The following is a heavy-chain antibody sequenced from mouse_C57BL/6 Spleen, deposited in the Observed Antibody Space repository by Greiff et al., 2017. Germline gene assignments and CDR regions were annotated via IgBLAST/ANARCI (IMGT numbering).Heavy chain of an antibody. J-gene: IGHJ1*03. CDR1: GFTFSDYY. CDR3: ARAGDYDWYFDV. D-gene: IGHD2-4*01. Sequence: EVMLVESEGGLVQPGSSMKLSCTASGFTFSDYYMAWVRPVPEKGLEWVANINSDGSSTNSMDSLKSRFLFSRANAKNTLYLQLSSLKSEDTATYYCARAGDYDWYFDVWGTGTTVTVSA. CDR2: INSDGSST. V-gene: IGHV5-16*01.